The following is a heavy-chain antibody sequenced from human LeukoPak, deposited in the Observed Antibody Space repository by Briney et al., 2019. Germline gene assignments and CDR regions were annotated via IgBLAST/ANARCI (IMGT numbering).Heavy chain of an antibody. V-gene: IGHV1-69*05. D-gene: IGHD2-15*01. CDR2: IIPIFGTA. J-gene: IGHJ4*02. CDR1: GGTFSSYA. Sequence: ASVKVSCKASGGTFSSYAISWVRQAPGQGLEWMGGIIPIFGTANYAQKFQGRVTMTRNTSISTAYMELSSLRSEDTAVYYCARAGGYCGRISCPYYFDYWGQGSLVAVSS. CDR3: ARAGGYCGRISCPYYFDY.